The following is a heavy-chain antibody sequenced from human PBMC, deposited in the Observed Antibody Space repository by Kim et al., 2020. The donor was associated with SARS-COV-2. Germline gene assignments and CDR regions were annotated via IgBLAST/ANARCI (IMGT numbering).Heavy chain of an antibody. D-gene: IGHD3-10*01. Sequence: SETLSLTCNVYGGSISGYYWTWIRQPPGKGLEWIGHIHYSGSTNYKPSLESRVTMSIDTSKNQFSLRVRSVTAADTAIYFCARDYYGSGSYYNYFYGLDVWGQGTTVSVSS. CDR1: GGSISGYY. CDR2: IHYSGST. J-gene: IGHJ6*02. CDR3: ARDYYGSGSYYNYFYGLDV. V-gene: IGHV4-59*01.